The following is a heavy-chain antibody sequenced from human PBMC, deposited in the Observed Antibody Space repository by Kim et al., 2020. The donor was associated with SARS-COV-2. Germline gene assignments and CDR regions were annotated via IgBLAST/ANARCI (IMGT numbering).Heavy chain of an antibody. CDR3: ARDREGRGLIKIPGSNYYYYGVDV. V-gene: IGHV3-30-3*01. Sequence: GGSLRLSCAASGFTFSLYAMHWVRQAPGKGLEWVAVVSYDGNNRYYANSVEGLFTISRDNSNNTLYLQMNSLRVEDTAIYYCARDREGRGLIKIPGSNYYYYGVDVWGQGTTVTVSS. D-gene: IGHD3-10*01. J-gene: IGHJ6*02. CDR1: GFTFSLYA. CDR2: VSYDGNNR.